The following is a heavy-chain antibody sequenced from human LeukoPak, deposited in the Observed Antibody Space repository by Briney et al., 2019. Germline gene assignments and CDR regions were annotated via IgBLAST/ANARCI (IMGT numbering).Heavy chain of an antibody. CDR1: GFTFSSYS. Sequence: PGGSLRLSCAASGFTFSSYSMNWVRQAPGKGLEWVSSISSSSSYIYYADSVKGRFTISRDNAKNSLYLQMNSLRAEDTAVYYCAKDRGRIAAAGTLDYWGQGTLVTVSS. J-gene: IGHJ4*02. V-gene: IGHV3-21*01. D-gene: IGHD6-13*01. CDR3: AKDRGRIAAAGTLDY. CDR2: ISSSSSYI.